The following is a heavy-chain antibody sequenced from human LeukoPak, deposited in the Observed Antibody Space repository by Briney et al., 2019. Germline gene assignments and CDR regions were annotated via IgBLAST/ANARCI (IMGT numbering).Heavy chain of an antibody. CDR1: GYTFTAYY. CDR2: ISAYNGNT. J-gene: IGHJ3*02. CDR3: ARYSHTAMVRGTYAFDI. D-gene: IGHD3-10*01. V-gene: IGHV1-18*04. Sequence: AASVKVSCKASGYTFTAYYMHWVRQAPGQGLEWMGWISAYNGNTNYAQKLQGRVTMTTDTSTSTAYMELRSLRSDDTAVYYCARYSHTAMVRGTYAFDIWGQGTMVTVSS.